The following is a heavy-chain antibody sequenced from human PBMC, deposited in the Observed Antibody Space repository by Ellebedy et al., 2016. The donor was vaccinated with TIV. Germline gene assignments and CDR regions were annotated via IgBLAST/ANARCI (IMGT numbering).Heavy chain of an antibody. D-gene: IGHD4-17*01. CDR2: MNPNSGNT. CDR1: GYTFTTYY. Sequence: ASVKVSCKASGYTFTTYYINWVRQATGQGLEWMGWMNPNSGNTGYAQKFQGRVTMTRNTSISTAYMELSSLRSEDTAVYYCARGDGDYVYWFDPWGQGTLVTVSS. J-gene: IGHJ5*02. CDR3: ARGDGDYVYWFDP. V-gene: IGHV1-8*02.